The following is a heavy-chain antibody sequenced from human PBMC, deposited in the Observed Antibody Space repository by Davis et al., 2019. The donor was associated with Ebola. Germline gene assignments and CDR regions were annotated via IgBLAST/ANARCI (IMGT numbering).Heavy chain of an antibody. D-gene: IGHD3-22*01. CDR3: ARTYDSSGYYDQTFDY. CDR1: GGSISSGGYY. V-gene: IGHV4-31*03. Sequence: LRLSCTVSGGSISSGGYYWSWIRQHPGKGLEWIGYIYYSGSTYYNPSLKSRVTISVDTSKNQFSLKLSSVTAADTAVYYCARTYDSSGYYDQTFDYWGQGTLVTVSS. J-gene: IGHJ4*02. CDR2: IYYSGST.